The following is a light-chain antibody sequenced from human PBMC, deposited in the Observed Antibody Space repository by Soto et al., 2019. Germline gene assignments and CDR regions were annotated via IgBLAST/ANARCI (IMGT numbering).Light chain of an antibody. CDR1: NIGSKN. J-gene: IGLJ3*02. V-gene: IGLV3-9*01. Sequence: SYELTQPLSVSVALGQTARITCVGNNIGSKNVYWYQQKPGQAPLLVISRDSNRPSGIPERFSGSNSGNPATLTIIRAQAGDEADYYCQVWDSSTEVFGGGTKLTVL. CDR3: QVWDSSTEV. CDR2: RDS.